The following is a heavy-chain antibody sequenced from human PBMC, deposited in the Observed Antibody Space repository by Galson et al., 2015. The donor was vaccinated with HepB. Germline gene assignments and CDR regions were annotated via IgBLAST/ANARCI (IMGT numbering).Heavy chain of an antibody. D-gene: IGHD1-26*01. CDR3: ARDGPGGASGSYWFDAFDI. V-gene: IGHV3-30*04. CDR2: ISYDGSNK. CDR1: GFTFSSYA. J-gene: IGHJ3*02. Sequence: SLRLSCAASGFTFSSYAMHWVRQAPGKGLEWVAVISYDGSNKYYADSVKGRFTISRDNSKNTLYLQMNSLRAEDTAVYYCARDGPGGASGSYWFDAFDIWGQGTMVTVSS.